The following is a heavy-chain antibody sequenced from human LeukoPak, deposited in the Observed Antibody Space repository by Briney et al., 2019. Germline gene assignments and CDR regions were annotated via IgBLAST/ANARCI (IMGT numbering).Heavy chain of an antibody. D-gene: IGHD4-17*01. CDR3: AREPDYGDYDGNRPGVSNWFDP. J-gene: IGHJ5*02. CDR2: IIPIFGTA. CDR1: GGTFSSYA. V-gene: IGHV1-69*05. Sequence: SVKVSCKASGGTFSSYAISWVRQAPGQGLEWMGGIIPIFGTANYGQKFQGRVTITTDESTSTAYMELSSLRSEDTAVYYCAREPDYGDYDGNRPGVSNWFDPWGQGTLVTVSS.